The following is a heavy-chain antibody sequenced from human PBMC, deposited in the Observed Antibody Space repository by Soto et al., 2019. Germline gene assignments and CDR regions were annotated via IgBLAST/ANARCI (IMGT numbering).Heavy chain of an antibody. Sequence: ASVEVHCKTSGYTFPRYGISWVRQAPGQVLEWMGWISTYNGNTNYVQKLQGRVTMTTDTSTSTAYMELRSLRSDDTAVYYCARVFYDSSGYSAFWGQGTLVTVS. J-gene: IGHJ4*02. V-gene: IGHV1-18*01. D-gene: IGHD3-22*01. CDR1: GYTFPRYG. CDR3: ARVFYDSSGYSAF. CDR2: ISTYNGNT.